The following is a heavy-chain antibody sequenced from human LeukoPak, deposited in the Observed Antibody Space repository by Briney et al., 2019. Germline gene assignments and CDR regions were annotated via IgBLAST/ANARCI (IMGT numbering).Heavy chain of an antibody. Sequence: GGSLRLSCAASGFTFSSYGMHWVRQAPGKGLEWVVVISYDGSNKYYADSVKGRFTISRDNSKNTLYLQMNSLRAEDTAVYYCAKDPGYCSSTSCYALGYFDYWGQGTLVTVSS. CDR2: ISYDGSNK. J-gene: IGHJ4*02. V-gene: IGHV3-30*18. CDR3: AKDPGYCSSTSCYALGYFDY. CDR1: GFTFSSYG. D-gene: IGHD2-2*01.